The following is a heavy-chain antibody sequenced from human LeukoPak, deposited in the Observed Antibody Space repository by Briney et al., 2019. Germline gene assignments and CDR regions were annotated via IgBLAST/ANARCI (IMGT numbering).Heavy chain of an antibody. CDR2: ISGSGGST. CDR3: AKDYYYDSSLY. Sequence: GGSLRLSCAASGFTFSSYAMSWVRQAPGKGLEGVSAISGSGGSTYYADSVKGRFTISRDNSKNTLYLQMNSLRAEDTAVYYCAKDYYYDSSLYWGQGTLVTVSS. D-gene: IGHD3-22*01. CDR1: GFTFSSYA. V-gene: IGHV3-23*01. J-gene: IGHJ4*02.